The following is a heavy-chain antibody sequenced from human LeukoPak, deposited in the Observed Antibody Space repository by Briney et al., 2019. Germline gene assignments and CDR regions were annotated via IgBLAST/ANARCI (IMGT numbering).Heavy chain of an antibody. CDR1: GGSISSYY. J-gene: IGHJ5*02. CDR2: IYHSGST. Sequence: SETLSLTCTVSGGSISSYYWSWIRQPPGKGLEWIGTIYHSGSTYYNASLESRVTISVDTSKNQFSLKLSSVTAADTAVYYCARTLTYYDFWSGQNWFDPWGQGTLVTVSS. D-gene: IGHD3-3*01. V-gene: IGHV4-59*08. CDR3: ARTLTYYDFWSGQNWFDP.